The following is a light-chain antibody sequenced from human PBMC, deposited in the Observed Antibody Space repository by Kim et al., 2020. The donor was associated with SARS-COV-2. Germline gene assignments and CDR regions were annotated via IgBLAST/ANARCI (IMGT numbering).Light chain of an antibody. CDR1: NIGSKT. Sequence: SYELTQPPSVSVAPGKTARITCGGDNIGSKTVHWYQQNPGQAPVLVVYDNTDRPSGIPERFSGSNSGNTATLTINRVEAGDEADYYCQVWDSSSFVVFGGGTQLTVL. V-gene: IGLV3-21*03. J-gene: IGLJ2*01. CDR3: QVWDSSSFVV. CDR2: DNT.